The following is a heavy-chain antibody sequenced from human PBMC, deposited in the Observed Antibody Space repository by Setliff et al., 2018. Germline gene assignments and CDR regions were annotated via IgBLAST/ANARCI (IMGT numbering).Heavy chain of an antibody. Sequence: GASVKVSCKASGGSFSSFSIHWVRQAPGQGLEWMGRIMPIFGSTNYAQNFQGRVTITADKSTSTAYMDLSSLRSEDSAVYYCARGRDFWSGYLVYWFDPWGQGTLVTVSS. V-gene: IGHV1-69*08. CDR2: IMPIFGST. CDR3: ARGRDFWSGYLVYWFDP. CDR1: GGSFSSFS. D-gene: IGHD3-3*01. J-gene: IGHJ5*02.